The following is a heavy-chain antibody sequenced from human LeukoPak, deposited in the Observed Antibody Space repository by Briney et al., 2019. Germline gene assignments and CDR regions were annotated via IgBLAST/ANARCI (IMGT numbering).Heavy chain of an antibody. Sequence: SETLSHTCTVSGGSISSYYWSWIRQPAGKGLEWIGRIYTSGSTNYNPSLKSRVTMSVDTSKNQFSLKLSSVTAADTAVYYCARDPLSGSWYFDLWGRGTLVTVSS. J-gene: IGHJ2*01. CDR3: ARDPLSGSWYFDL. CDR2: IYTSGST. V-gene: IGHV4-4*07. CDR1: GGSISSYY. D-gene: IGHD1-26*01.